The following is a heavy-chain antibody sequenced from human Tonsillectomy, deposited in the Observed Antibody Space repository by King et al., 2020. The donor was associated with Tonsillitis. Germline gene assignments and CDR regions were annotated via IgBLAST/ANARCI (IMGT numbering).Heavy chain of an antibody. CDR2: IYYSGST. CDR1: GGSISSYY. D-gene: IGHD3-22*01. Sequence: VQLQESDPGLVKPSETLSLTCTVSGGSISSYYWSWIRQPPGNGLEWIGYIYYSGSTNYNPSLKSRVTISVDASKNQFSLKLSSVTAADTAVYYCARGRRGDSGGYYKNLYWNYWGQGTLVTVSS. CDR3: ARGRRGDSGGYYKNLYWNY. V-gene: IGHV4-59*01. J-gene: IGHJ4*02.